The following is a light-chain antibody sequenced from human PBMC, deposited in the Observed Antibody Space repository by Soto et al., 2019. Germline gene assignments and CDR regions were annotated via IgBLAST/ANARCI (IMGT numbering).Light chain of an antibody. CDR3: QQANSFPST. CDR1: QGVGKL. CDR2: GAS. Sequence: DIQLTQSPPSRSSSPGDRVTISCRASQGVGKLLVWCQQKPGKAPTLLIHGASSLQSGVPPRYGVRGYRTDCTLTSSLLKQEDVATYYGQQANSFPSTFGQGTRLEIK. J-gene: IGKJ5*01. V-gene: IGKV1-12*01.